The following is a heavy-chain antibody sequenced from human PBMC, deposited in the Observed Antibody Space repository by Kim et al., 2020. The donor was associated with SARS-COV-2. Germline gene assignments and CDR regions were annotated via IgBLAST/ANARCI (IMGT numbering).Heavy chain of an antibody. D-gene: IGHD3-22*01. CDR2: ISWDGDST. V-gene: IGHV3-43*01. CDR3: AKAPPDYYDSGGYYSE. J-gene: IGHJ4*02. CDR1: GFTFDDYT. Sequence: GGSLRLSCAASGFTFDDYTMHWVRQAPGKGLEWVSLISWDGDSTYYADSVKGRFTISRDNSKNSLYLQMNSLRTEDTALYYCAKAPPDYYDSGGYYSEWGKGSLVTVSA.